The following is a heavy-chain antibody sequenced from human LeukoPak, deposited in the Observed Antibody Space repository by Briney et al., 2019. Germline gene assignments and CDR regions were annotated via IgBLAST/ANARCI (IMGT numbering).Heavy chain of an antibody. CDR1: GFTFSSYW. V-gene: IGHV3-7*01. Sequence: PGGSLRLSCAASGFTFSSYWMSWVRQAPGKGLEWVANIKQDGSEKYYVDSVKGRFTISRDNAKNSLYLQLNSLRAEDTAVYYCARDLHSSSWQREDWFDPWGQGTLVTVSS. CDR3: ARDLHSSSWQREDWFDP. D-gene: IGHD6-13*01. J-gene: IGHJ5*02. CDR2: IKQDGSEK.